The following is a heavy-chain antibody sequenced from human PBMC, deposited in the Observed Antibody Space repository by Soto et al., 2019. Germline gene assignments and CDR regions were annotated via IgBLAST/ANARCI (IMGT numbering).Heavy chain of an antibody. CDR3: TTVVGQLSFS. D-gene: IGHD2-2*01. J-gene: IGHJ5*02. Sequence: EVQLVESGGGLVKPGGSLRLSCAASGFTFSSNSMSWVRQAPGKGLEWVGRIGTKTYGGTSDYSATVIGRFTISRDDSKNTLSLHMIRLRAGLAAVYYFTTVVGQLSFSLGQGTLGTVSS. CDR1: GFTFSSNS. CDR2: IGTKTYGGTS. V-gene: IGHV3-15*04.